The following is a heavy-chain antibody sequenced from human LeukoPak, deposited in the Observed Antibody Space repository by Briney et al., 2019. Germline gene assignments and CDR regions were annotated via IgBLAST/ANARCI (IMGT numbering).Heavy chain of an antibody. CDR3: AKDGGLWVSAHWGDS. CDR2: IYGGGTT. Sequence: GGSLRLSCAASGFTVSSTYMSWVRQAPGKGLEWVSVIYGGGTTSYADSVKGRFTVSRDNSKNTLFLQMNSLRAEDTAVYYCAKDGGLWVSAHWGDSWGRGTLVTVSS. J-gene: IGHJ4*02. V-gene: IGHV3-53*01. CDR1: GFTVSSTY. D-gene: IGHD7-27*01.